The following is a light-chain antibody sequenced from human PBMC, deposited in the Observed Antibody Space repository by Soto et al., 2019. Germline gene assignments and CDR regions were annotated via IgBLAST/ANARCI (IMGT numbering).Light chain of an antibody. Sequence: EIVMTQFPATLSVSPGERATLSCRASRSVSSNLAWYQQKPGQAPRLLIYGASTRATGIPARFSGSGSGTEFTLTISSLQSEDFAVYYCQQYNNWPPLTFGGGTKVEIK. CDR3: QQYNNWPPLT. J-gene: IGKJ4*01. V-gene: IGKV3-15*01. CDR2: GAS. CDR1: RSVSSN.